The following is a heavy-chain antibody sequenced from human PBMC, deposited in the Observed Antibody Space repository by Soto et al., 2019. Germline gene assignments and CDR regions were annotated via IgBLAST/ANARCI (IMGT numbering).Heavy chain of an antibody. V-gene: IGHV1-8*01. CDR1: GYTFTSYD. J-gene: IGHJ5*02. D-gene: IGHD4-17*01. CDR3: ARASGVYDWFDP. CDR2: MNPNRGNT. Sequence: GASVKVSCKASGYTFTSYDINWVRQATGQGLEWMGWMNPNRGNTGYAQKFQGRVTMTRNTSISTAYMELSSLRSEDTAVYYCARASGVYDWFDPWGQGTLVTVSS.